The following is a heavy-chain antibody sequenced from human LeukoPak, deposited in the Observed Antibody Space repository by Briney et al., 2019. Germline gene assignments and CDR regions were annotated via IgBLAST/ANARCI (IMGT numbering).Heavy chain of an antibody. CDR1: GGSISSYN. V-gene: IGHV4-4*07. Sequence: SETLSLTCTVSGGSISSYNWSWIRQPAGKGLEWIGRIYTSGSITYNPSLKSRVSMSVDTSKNQFSLKLSSVTAADTAVYYCARDSGTTGEVKFDPWGQGTLVTVSS. J-gene: IGHJ5*02. CDR2: IYTSGSI. D-gene: IGHD3-10*01. CDR3: ARDSGTTGEVKFDP.